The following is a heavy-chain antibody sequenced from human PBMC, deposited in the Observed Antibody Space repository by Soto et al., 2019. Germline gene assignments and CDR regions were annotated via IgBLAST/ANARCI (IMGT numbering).Heavy chain of an antibody. CDR2: ISAYNGNT. Sequence: ASVKVSCKASGYTFTSYGISWVRQAPGQGLEWMGWISAYNGNTNYAQKLQGRVTMTTDTSTSTAYMELRSLRSDDTAVYYCARDSWRGDKYYDILTGLRNGMDVWGQ. CDR3: ARDSWRGDKYYDILTGLRNGMDV. V-gene: IGHV1-18*01. J-gene: IGHJ6*02. D-gene: IGHD3-9*01. CDR1: GYTFTSYG.